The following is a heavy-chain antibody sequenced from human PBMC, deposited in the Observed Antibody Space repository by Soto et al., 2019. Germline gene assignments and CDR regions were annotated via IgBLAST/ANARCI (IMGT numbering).Heavy chain of an antibody. CDR3: AKLPIIRGKALDL. Sequence: GGSLRLSCAASGFSLRSYAVTWVRQVPGKGLEWVSVISGTAESIYYVDSVKGRFTISRDNSRNTVYLKMNFLRVEDTALYYCAKLPIIRGKALDLWGQGTMVTVSS. J-gene: IGHJ3*01. CDR1: GFSLRSYA. CDR2: ISGTAESI. V-gene: IGHV3-23*01. D-gene: IGHD3-10*01.